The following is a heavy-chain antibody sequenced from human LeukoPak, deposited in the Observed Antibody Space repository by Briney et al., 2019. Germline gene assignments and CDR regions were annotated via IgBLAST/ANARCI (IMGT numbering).Heavy chain of an antibody. V-gene: IGHV3-33*08. CDR3: ARDLPYDSSGTFDY. D-gene: IGHD3-22*01. CDR2: IWYDGSNK. CDR1: GFTFTSCG. Sequence: GGSLRLSCAASGFTFTSCGMHWVRQAPGKGLEWVAVIWYDGSNKYYADSVKGRFTISRDNSKNTLYLQVNSLRAEDTAVYYCARDLPYDSSGTFDYWGQGTLVTVSS. J-gene: IGHJ4*02.